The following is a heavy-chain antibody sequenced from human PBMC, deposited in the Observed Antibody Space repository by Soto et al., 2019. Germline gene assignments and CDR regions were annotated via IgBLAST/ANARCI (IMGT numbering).Heavy chain of an antibody. Sequence: EVQLLESGGGLVQPGGSLRLSCAASGFTFSSYAMSWVRQAPGKGLEWVSAISGSGGTTYYADSVKGRSSLTRDNSTHTLYLYLQMNTLTAVDTAVYYCANHGYFSYYGVDVWVQGPTVPFSS. V-gene: IGHV3-23*01. J-gene: IGHJ6*02. CDR1: GFTFSSYA. CDR3: ANHGYFSYYGVDV. CDR2: ISGSGGTT.